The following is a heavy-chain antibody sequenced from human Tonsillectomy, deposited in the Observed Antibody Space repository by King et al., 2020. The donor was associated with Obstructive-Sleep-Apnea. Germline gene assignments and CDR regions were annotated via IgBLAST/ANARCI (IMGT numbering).Heavy chain of an antibody. D-gene: IGHD4-17*01. V-gene: IGHV1-18*01. J-gene: IGHJ4*02. CDR1: GYTFASYG. Sequence: QLVQSGAEVKKPGASVKVSCTASGYTFASYGISWVRQAPGQGLEWMGWISAYISNTNYAQKLQGRGTMTTDTSPSTAYMELRGLRSDDTAVYYCARLGGGDYEDLDYWGQGTLVTVSS. CDR3: ARLGGGDYEDLDY. CDR2: ISAYISNT.